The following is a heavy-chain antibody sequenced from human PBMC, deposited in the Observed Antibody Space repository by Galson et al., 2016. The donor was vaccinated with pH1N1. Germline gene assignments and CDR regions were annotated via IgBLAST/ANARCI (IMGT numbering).Heavy chain of an antibody. CDR3: VRAIAAAASY. CDR1: EFSISSYW. J-gene: IGHJ4*02. CDR2: INEDGSVM. V-gene: IGHV3-7*01. D-gene: IGHD6-13*01. Sequence: SLRLSCAASEFSISSYWMSWVRQAPGKGLEWVANINEDGSVMYYVDSVKGRFTISRDNAKNSLYLEMNSLRVEDTAVYYCVRAIAAAASYWGQGTLVTVSS.